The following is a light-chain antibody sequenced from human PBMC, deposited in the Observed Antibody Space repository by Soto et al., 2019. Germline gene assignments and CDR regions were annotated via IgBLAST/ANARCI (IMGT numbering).Light chain of an antibody. CDR2: AAS. J-gene: IGKJ4*01. CDR1: EGISSY. CDR3: QQLKSYQLT. Sequence: DIQLTQSPSFLSASVGDRVTITCRASEGISSYLAWYQQKPGKAPKLLIYAASTLQSGCPSRFNSSGSGTEFTLRISSLKPEDCATYYCQQLKSYQLTLGGGTKMEIK. V-gene: IGKV1-9*01.